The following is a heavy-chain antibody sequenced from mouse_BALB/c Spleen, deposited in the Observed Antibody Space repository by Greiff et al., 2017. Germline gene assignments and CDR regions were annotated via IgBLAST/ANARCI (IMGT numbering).Heavy chain of an antibody. Sequence: QVQLKESGPGLVAPSQSLSITCTVSGFSLTSYDISWIRQPPGKGLEWLGVIWTGGGTNYNSAFMSRLSISKDNSKSQVFLKMNSLQTDDTAIYYCVRVKGNYGGGAMDYWGQGTSVTVSS. V-gene: IGHV2-9-2*01. CDR2: IWTGGGT. D-gene: IGHD2-1*01. J-gene: IGHJ4*01. CDR1: GFSLTSYD. CDR3: VRVKGNYGGGAMDY.